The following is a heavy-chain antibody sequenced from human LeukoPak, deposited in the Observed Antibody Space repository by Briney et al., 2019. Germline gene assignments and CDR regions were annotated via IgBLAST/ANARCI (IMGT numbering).Heavy chain of an antibody. D-gene: IGHD6-13*01. CDR1: GFTFSTYV. CDR3: AKESWALVY. J-gene: IGHJ4*02. CDR2: ISGSGGTT. Sequence: PGGTLRLSCAASGFTFSTYVMTWVRQAPGKGLEWVSEISGSGGTTYYADSVKGRFTISRDNSKNTVSLQMNSLRAEDTAVYYCAKESWALVYGGQGTLVTVSS. V-gene: IGHV3-23*01.